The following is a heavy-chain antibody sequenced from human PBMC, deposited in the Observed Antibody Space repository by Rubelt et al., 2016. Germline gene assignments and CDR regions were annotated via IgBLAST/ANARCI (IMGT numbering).Heavy chain of an antibody. CDR1: GGSFDGYH. J-gene: IGHJ4*02. CDR3: ARGDDYGPQYDV. CDR2: SNDSGST. Sequence: QVQLQQWGAGLLKPSETLSLTCIVYGGSFDGYHWTWIRQPPGKGLEWIGDSNDSGSTNYNPSLKSRVTISVDTFKNQFSLKRSLVTAADTAVYYGARGDDYGPQYDVWGQGTLVTVSS. V-gene: IGHV4-34*01. D-gene: IGHD4/OR15-4a*01.